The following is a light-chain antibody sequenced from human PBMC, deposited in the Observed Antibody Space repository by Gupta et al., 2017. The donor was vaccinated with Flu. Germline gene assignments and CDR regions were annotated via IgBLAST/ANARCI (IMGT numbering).Light chain of an antibody. CDR2: AAS. Sequence: PGERATLSCRASQSLSSNYLAWYQQKPGQAPSLLIYAASNSATAIPERFSVSGSGTDFTLTISILEPEDFAVYYCQQYDTALPMYTFGQGTGLEI. V-gene: IGKV3-20*01. J-gene: IGKJ2*01. CDR1: QSLSSNY. CDR3: QQYDTALPMYT.